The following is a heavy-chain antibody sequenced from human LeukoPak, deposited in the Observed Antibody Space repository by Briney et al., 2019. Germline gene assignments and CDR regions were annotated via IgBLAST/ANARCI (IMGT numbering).Heavy chain of an antibody. CDR3: AKERGQYGSSWEFDY. CDR2: IYSGGRT. Sequence: GGSLRLSFAASGFTVSNNYMSWVRQAPGKGLEWVSVIYSGGRTYYADSVKGRFTISRDNSKNTLYLQMNSLRAEDTAVYCCAKERGQYGSSWEFDYWGQGTLVTVSS. CDR1: GFTVSNNY. D-gene: IGHD6-13*01. J-gene: IGHJ4*02. V-gene: IGHV3-66*01.